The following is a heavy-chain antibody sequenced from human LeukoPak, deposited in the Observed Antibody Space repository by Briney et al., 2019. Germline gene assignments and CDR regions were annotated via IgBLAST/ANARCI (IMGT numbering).Heavy chain of an antibody. CDR2: IYYSGST. CDR3: AWSLRRLYWYFDL. Sequence: PSETLSLTCTVSGVSFSSCSYYWSWIRQPPGKGLEWFGYIYYSGSTNYNSSLKSRVTISVDTSNNQFSLKLSSVTAADTAVYYCAWSLRRLYWYFDLWGRGTLVTVSS. J-gene: IGHJ2*01. D-gene: IGHD4-17*01. CDR1: GVSFSSCSYY. V-gene: IGHV4-61*01.